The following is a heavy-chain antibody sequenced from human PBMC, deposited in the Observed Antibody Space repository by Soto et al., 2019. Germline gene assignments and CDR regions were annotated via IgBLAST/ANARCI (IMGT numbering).Heavy chain of an antibody. CDR3: ARAPYSISSFFFDY. Sequence: ASVKVSCKASGGTFSSYAISWVRQAPSQGLEWMGLINPRGGSTNYAQRFQGRVTMAWDTSTSTVYMELSSLRSDDTAVYYRARAPYSISSFFFDYWGQGTPVTVSS. CDR2: INPRGGST. V-gene: IGHV1-46*01. D-gene: IGHD6-6*01. CDR1: GGTFSSYA. J-gene: IGHJ4*02.